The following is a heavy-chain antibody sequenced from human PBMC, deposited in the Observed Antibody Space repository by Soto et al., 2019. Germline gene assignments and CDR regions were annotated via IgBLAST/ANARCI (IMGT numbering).Heavy chain of an antibody. Sequence: GASVKVSCKASGGTFSSYAISWVRQAPGQGLEWMGGIIPIFGTANYAQKFQGRVTITADESTSTAYMELSSLRSEDTAVYYCASKLGYYFDYWGQGTLVTSPQ. V-gene: IGHV1-69*13. CDR2: IIPIFGTA. J-gene: IGHJ4*02. CDR1: GGTFSSYA. D-gene: IGHD7-27*01. CDR3: ASKLGYYFDY.